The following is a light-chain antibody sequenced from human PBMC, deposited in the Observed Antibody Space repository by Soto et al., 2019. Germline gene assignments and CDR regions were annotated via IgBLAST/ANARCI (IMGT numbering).Light chain of an antibody. J-gene: IGKJ1*01. CDR2: AAS. CDR1: RSVTSNS. Sequence: EIVLTQSPGTVSLSAMEIATLSFMANRSVTSNSLAWYQQKPGQAPRVLIYAASSRATGIPDRFSGSGSGTDFTLTISRLEPEDFAVYYCQQYGISPRTFGQGTKVDIK. V-gene: IGKV3-20*01. CDR3: QQYGISPRT.